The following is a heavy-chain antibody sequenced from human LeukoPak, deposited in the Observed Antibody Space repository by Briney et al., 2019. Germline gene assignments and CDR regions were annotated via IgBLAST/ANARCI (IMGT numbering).Heavy chain of an antibody. CDR3: ARMLRTVWEPPYY. CDR1: GGSFSGYY. D-gene: IGHD1-26*01. CDR2: INHSGST. V-gene: IGHV4-34*01. Sequence: PSETLSLTCAVYGGSFSGYYWSWIRQPPGKGLEWIGEINHSGSTNYNPSLKSRVTISVDTSKNQFSLKLSSMTAADTAVYYCARMLRTVWEPPYYWGQGTLVTVSS. J-gene: IGHJ4*02.